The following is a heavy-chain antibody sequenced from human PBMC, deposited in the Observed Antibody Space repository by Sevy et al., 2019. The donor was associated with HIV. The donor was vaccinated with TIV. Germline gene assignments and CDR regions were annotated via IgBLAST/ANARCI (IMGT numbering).Heavy chain of an antibody. CDR1: GFTLNNYA. CDR2: ISGSGGST. D-gene: IGHD3-22*01. CDR3: AKDSYFDNTLFDY. J-gene: IGHJ4*02. Sequence: GGSLRLSCAASGFTLNNYAMNWVRQAPGKGLEWVSGISGSGGSTYYADSVKGRFTISRDNSKNTLYLQMNSLRAEDTAVYYCAKDSYFDNTLFDYWGQGTRVTVSS. V-gene: IGHV3-23*01.